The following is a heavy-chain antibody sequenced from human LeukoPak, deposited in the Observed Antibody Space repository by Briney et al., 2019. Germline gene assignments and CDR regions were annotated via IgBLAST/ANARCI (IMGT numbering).Heavy chain of an antibody. V-gene: IGHV1-69*13. CDR1: GGTFSIYA. J-gene: IGHJ4*02. Sequence: ASVNVSCKASGGTFSIYAISWVRQAPGQGLEWMGGIIPIFGTANYAQKFQGRVTITADESTSTAYMELSSLRSEDTAVYYCAREAPRAYYYDSSGSYSYWGQGTLVTVSS. D-gene: IGHD3-22*01. CDR3: AREAPRAYYYDSSGSYSY. CDR2: IIPIFGTA.